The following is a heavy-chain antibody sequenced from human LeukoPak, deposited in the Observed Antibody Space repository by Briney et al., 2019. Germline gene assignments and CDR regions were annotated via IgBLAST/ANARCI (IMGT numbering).Heavy chain of an antibody. CDR1: GGSISSGSYY. J-gene: IGHJ4*02. D-gene: IGHD3-10*01. V-gene: IGHV4-61*02. Sequence: PSGTLSLTCAVSGGSISSGSYYWSWIRQPAGKGLEWIGRIYTSGSTNYNPSLKSRVTISVDTSKKQFSLKLSSVTAADTAVYYCAGNYYGSGSYYSEDRYWGQGTLVTVSS. CDR3: AGNYYGSGSYYSEDRY. CDR2: IYTSGST.